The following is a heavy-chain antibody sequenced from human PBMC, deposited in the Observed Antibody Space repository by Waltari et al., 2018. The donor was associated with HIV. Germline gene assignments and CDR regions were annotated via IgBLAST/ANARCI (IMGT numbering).Heavy chain of an antibody. CDR2: ISSSRRSK. Sequence: VQRVEYGVGWVQPSESRTLSCPVSVSTSSGEGTICVRPPPGKGRGWVSYISSSRRSKYYADSVEGRFTISRDSAKNSLYLQMRSLRTEDTAVYYCARDYCSSTSCTVDYWCQGALVTVSS. D-gene: IGHD2-2*01. CDR1: VSTSSGEG. J-gene: IGHJ4*02. CDR3: ARDYCSSTSCTVDY. V-gene: IGHV3-48*01.